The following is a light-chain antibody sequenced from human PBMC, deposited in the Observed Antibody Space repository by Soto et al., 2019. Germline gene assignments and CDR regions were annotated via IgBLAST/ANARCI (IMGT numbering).Light chain of an antibody. V-gene: IGKV3-15*01. CDR2: GAS. CDR3: QQYDKTVPPVT. J-gene: IGKJ4*01. Sequence: DIILTQSPAIVSVSPGERATLSCRASRSVSTNLAWYQHKHGQAPRLLIYGASTRVTDIPPRFSGSGSGTEFTLTINYFNSDDFGVYYCQQYDKTVPPVTFGGGTKVEI. CDR1: RSVSTN.